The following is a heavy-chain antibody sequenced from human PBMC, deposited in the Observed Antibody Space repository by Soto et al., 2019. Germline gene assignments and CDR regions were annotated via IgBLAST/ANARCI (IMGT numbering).Heavy chain of an antibody. CDR3: ARERLRKVVRAYDSSGYYDY. Sequence: ASVKVSCKASGGTFSSYAISWVRQAPGQGLEWMGGIIPILGIANYAQKFQGRVTITADKSTSTAYMELSSLRSEDTAVYYCARERLRKVVRAYDSSGYYDYWGQGTLVTVSS. D-gene: IGHD3-22*01. V-gene: IGHV1-69*10. J-gene: IGHJ4*02. CDR2: IIPILGIA. CDR1: GGTFSSYA.